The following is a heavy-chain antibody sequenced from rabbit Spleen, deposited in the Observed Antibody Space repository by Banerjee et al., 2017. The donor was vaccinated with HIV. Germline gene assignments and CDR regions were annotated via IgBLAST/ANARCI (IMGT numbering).Heavy chain of an antibody. CDR1: GFSFSSNYY. Sequence: QSLEESGGDLVKPGASLTLTCTASGFSFSSNYYMCWVRQAPGKGLEYIACIYGDRSGSTYYANWAKGRFTISRTSSTTVILEMTSLTAADTATYFCARGSAAMTMVITGFYLNLWGPGTLVTVS. J-gene: IGHJ4*01. V-gene: IGHV1S40*01. CDR3: ARGSAAMTMVITGFYLNL. D-gene: IGHD2-1*01. CDR2: IYGDRSGST.